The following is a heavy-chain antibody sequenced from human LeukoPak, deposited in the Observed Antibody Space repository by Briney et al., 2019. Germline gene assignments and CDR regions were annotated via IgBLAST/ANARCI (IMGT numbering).Heavy chain of an antibody. CDR1: GFTFSSYS. J-gene: IGHJ4*02. V-gene: IGHV3-21*01. CDR3: YWGATGDGRFDY. Sequence: GGSLSLSCAASGFTFSSYSMNWVRQPPGKVLGWVSFISSSSSHLYYAASVKGRFTISRNNAKNSQYLQMNRLRAEETAVYCCYWGATGDGRFDYWGQGTLVTVSS. CDR2: ISSSSSHL. D-gene: IGHD5-24*01.